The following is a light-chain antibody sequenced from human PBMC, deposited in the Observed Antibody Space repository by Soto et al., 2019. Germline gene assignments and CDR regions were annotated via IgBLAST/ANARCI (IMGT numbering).Light chain of an antibody. CDR3: QQYNSSPYT. V-gene: IGKV1-5*03. Sequence: DIQMTQSPSTLSASVGDRVTITCRASQSVSSWLAWYQQKPGKAPKLLIYKASSLESGVPSRFSGSGSGTEFTLTISSLQPDGFATYYCQQYNSSPYTFGQGTKLEIK. J-gene: IGKJ2*01. CDR2: KAS. CDR1: QSVSSW.